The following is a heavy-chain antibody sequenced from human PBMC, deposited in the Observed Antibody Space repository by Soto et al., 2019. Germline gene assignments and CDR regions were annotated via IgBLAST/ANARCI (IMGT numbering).Heavy chain of an antibody. Sequence: SETLSLTCTVSGGSISSYYWSWIRQPPGKGLEWIGYIYYSGSTNYNPSLKSRVTISVDTSKNQFSLKLSSVTAADTAVYYCARAAGLQSPAHVAFDIRGQGTMVTVSS. CDR2: IYYSGST. J-gene: IGHJ3*02. CDR1: GGSISSYY. V-gene: IGHV4-59*01. D-gene: IGHD5-12*01. CDR3: ARAAGLQSPAHVAFDI.